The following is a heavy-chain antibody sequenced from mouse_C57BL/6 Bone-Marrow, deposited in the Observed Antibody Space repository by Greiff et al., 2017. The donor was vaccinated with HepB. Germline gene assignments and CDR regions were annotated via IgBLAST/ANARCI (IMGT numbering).Heavy chain of an antibody. D-gene: IGHD2-1*01. Sequence: QVRLQQPGAELVKPGASVKVSCKASGYTFTSYWMHWVKQRPGQGLEWIGRIHPSDSDTNYNQKFKGKATLTVDKSSSTAYMQLSSLTSEDSAVYYCAIGRGYYGNYGAYWGQGTLVTVSA. CDR2: IHPSDSDT. V-gene: IGHV1-74*01. CDR3: AIGRGYYGNYGAY. J-gene: IGHJ3*01. CDR1: GYTFTSYW.